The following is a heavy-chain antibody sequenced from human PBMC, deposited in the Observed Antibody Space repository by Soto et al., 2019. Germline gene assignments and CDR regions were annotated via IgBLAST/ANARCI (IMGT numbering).Heavy chain of an antibody. CDR3: ARDRPYYGGNLDAFDI. V-gene: IGHV4-31*11. J-gene: IGHJ3*02. D-gene: IGHD4-17*01. CDR2: IYYSGST. Sequence: QVQLQESGPGLVKPSQTLSLTCAVSGGSISSGGYYWSWIRQPPGKGLEWIGYIYYSGSTYYNPSLKSRVNITIDTSQNQFSLKLSSVTAADTAVYYCARDRPYYGGNLDAFDIWGQGTMVTVSS. CDR1: GGSISSGGYY.